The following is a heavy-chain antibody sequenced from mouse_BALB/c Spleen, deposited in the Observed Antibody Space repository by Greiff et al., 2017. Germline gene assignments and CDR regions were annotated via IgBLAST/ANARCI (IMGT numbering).Heavy chain of an antibody. V-gene: IGHV7-3*02. CDR3: ARDEDSSYGYAMDY. J-gene: IGHJ4*01. CDR1: GFTFTDYY. Sequence: DVKLVESGGGLVQPGGSLRLSCATSGFTFTDYYMSWVRQPPGKALEWLGFIRNKANGYTTEYSASVKGRFTISRDNSQSILYLQMNTLRAEDSATYYCARDEDSSYGYAMDYWGQGTSVTVSS. CDR2: IRNKANGYTT. D-gene: IGHD1-1*01.